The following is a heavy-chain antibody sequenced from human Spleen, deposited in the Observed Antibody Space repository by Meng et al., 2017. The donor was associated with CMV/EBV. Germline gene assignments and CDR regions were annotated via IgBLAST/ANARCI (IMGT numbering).Heavy chain of an antibody. V-gene: IGHV1-69*05. CDR1: GYTFTSYD. J-gene: IGHJ3*01. D-gene: IGHD3-22*01. CDR2: IIPMFGTP. Sequence: SVKVSCKASGYTFTSYDINWVRQATGQGLEWMGGIIPMFGTPSYAQRFQGRVTITTDEYTSTAYLDLSSLRSEDTAVYYCASTPASIYYDSSGAFDVWGHGTMVTVSS. CDR3: ASTPASIYYDSSGAFDV.